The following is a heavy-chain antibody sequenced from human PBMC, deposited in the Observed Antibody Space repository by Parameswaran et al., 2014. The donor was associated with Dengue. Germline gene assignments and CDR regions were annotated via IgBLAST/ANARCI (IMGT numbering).Heavy chain of an antibody. V-gene: IGHV1-18*01. D-gene: IGHD6-13*01. CDR2: ISTYSGNT. Sequence: WVRQAPGQGLEWMGWISTYSGNTNSARKLQGRVTMTTDTSTNTAYMELRSLRSDDTAVYYCARVSGSRVYYYGMDVWGQGTTVTVSS. CDR3: ARVSGSRVYYYGMDV. J-gene: IGHJ6*02.